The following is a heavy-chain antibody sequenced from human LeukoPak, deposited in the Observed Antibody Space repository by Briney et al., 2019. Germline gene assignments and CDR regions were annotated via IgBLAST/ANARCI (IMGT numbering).Heavy chain of an antibody. CDR3: ARSGSYGAHGAFDI. CDR1: GGSFSGYY. Sequence: SETLSLTCAVYGGSFSGYYWSWIRQPPGKGLEWIGEINHSGSTNYNPSLKSRVTISVDTSKNQFSLELSSVTAADTAVYYCARSGSYGAHGAFDIWGQGTMVTVSS. V-gene: IGHV4-34*01. CDR2: INHSGST. D-gene: IGHD1-26*01. J-gene: IGHJ3*02.